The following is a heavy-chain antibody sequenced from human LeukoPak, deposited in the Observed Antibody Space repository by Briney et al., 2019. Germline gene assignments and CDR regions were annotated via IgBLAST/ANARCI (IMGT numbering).Heavy chain of an antibody. Sequence: PSETLSLTCTVSGDSISNYYWSWIRQPAGKGLEWLGRINTSGSTSYNPSLESRVTMSVDSSKNQFSLKLSSVTAADTAVYYCASSGYSSSWYIDYWGQGTLVTVSS. J-gene: IGHJ4*02. CDR3: ASSGYSSSWYIDY. CDR1: GDSISNYY. D-gene: IGHD6-13*01. CDR2: INTSGST. V-gene: IGHV4-4*07.